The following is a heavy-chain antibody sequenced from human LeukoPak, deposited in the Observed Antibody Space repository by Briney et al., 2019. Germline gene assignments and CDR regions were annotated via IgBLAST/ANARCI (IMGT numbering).Heavy chain of an antibody. CDR1: GYSFTSYG. D-gene: IGHD2-15*01. V-gene: IGHV1-18*01. Sequence: ASVNVSRKSCGYSFTSYGISWVRQACAQGREWVGWISSYKCNTNYAQKLQGRVTRTTDTSTSTAYMELRSLRSDDTAVYYCARGLRGYCSGGSCYYFDYWGQGTLVTVSS. CDR2: ISSYKCNT. J-gene: IGHJ4*02. CDR3: ARGLRGYCSGGSCYYFDY.